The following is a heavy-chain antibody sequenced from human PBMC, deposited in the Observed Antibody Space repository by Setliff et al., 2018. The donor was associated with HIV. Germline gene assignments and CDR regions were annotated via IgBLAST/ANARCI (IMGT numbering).Heavy chain of an antibody. Sequence: ASVKVSCKVSGYTLSEVSMHWVRQAPGKGLEWMGGFDPEDGETIYAQKFQGRVTMTEDTSTDTAYMELSSLSFEDTAVYYCATTGPYSGSLYGMDVWGQGTTVTVSS. CDR3: ATTGPYSGSLYGMDV. CDR1: GYTLSEVS. D-gene: IGHD1-26*01. CDR2: FDPEDGET. J-gene: IGHJ6*02. V-gene: IGHV1-24*01.